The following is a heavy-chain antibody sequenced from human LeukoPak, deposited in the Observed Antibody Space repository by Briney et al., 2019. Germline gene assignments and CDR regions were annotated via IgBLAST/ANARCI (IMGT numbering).Heavy chain of an antibody. D-gene: IGHD2-15*01. V-gene: IGHV3-23*01. CDR2: IGVDAGSI. J-gene: IGHJ4*02. CDR3: AKDPGGGYCSGGSCFY. CDR1: GFSFSSYG. Sequence: PGRSLRLSCTASGFSFSSYGMHWVRQAPGKGLEWVSGIGVDAGSIFYADSVKGRFAISRDNSKSTLYLQMNSLKAEDTAVYYCAKDPGGGYCSGGSCFYWGQGTLVTVSS.